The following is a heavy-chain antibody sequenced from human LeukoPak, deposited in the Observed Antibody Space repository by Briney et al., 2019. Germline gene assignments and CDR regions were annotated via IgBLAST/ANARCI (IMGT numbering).Heavy chain of an antibody. J-gene: IGHJ6*02. CDR1: GYTFTSYD. CDR3: ATSGYESLSTVTRYTVRTNYGMDV. V-gene: IGHV1-8*01. CDR2: MNPNSGNT. D-gene: IGHD5-12*01. Sequence: ASVKVSCKASGYTFTSYDINWVRQATGQGLEWMGWMNPNSGNTGYAQKFQGRVTMTRNTSISTAYMELSSLRSEDTAVYYCATSGYESLSTVTRYTVRTNYGMDVWGQGTTVTVSS.